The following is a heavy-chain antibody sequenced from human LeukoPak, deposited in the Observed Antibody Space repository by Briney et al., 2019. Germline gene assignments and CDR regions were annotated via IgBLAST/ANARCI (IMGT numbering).Heavy chain of an antibody. CDR2: INHSGST. V-gene: IGHV4-34*01. CDR1: GGSFSGYY. J-gene: IGHJ6*02. D-gene: IGHD2-2*01. Sequence: SETLSLTCAVYGGSFSGYYWSWIRQPPGKGLEWIGEINHSGSTNYNPSLKSRVTISVDTSKNQFSLKLSSVTAADTAVYYCARGRVRGYCSSTSCYPRYGMDVWGQGTTVTVSS. CDR3: ARGRVRGYCSSTSCYPRYGMDV.